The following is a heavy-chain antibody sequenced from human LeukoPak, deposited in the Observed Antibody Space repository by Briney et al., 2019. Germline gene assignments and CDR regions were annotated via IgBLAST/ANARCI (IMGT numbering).Heavy chain of an antibody. CDR2: IGTAGDT. CDR1: GFTFSSYD. CDR3: ARVSGDYFDY. Sequence: GGSLRLSCAASGFTFSSYDMHWVRQATGKGLEWVSAIGTAGDTYYPGSVKGRFTISRDNSKNTLYLQMNGLRAEDTAVYYCARVSGDYFDYWGQGTLVTVSS. J-gene: IGHJ4*02. D-gene: IGHD4-17*01. V-gene: IGHV3-13*01.